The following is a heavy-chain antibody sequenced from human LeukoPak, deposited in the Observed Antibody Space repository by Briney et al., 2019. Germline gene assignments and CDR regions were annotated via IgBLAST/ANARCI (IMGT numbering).Heavy chain of an antibody. Sequence: GASVKVSCKSSGYTFTSYDINWVRQATGQGLEWMGWMNPNSGNTGYAQKFQGRATITRNTSISTAYMELSSLRSEDTAVYYCARDQYCSGGSCYSGIGYWGQGTLVTVSS. J-gene: IGHJ4*02. CDR2: MNPNSGNT. CDR3: ARDQYCSGGSCYSGIGY. CDR1: GYTFTSYD. V-gene: IGHV1-8*03. D-gene: IGHD2-15*01.